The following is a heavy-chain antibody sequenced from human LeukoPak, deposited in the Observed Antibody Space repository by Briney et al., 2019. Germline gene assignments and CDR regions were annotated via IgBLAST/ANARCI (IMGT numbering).Heavy chain of an antibody. Sequence: RPGGSLRLSCAASGFTFSSYGMHWVRQAPGKGLEWVAVISYDGSNKYYADSVKGRFTISRDNSKNTLYLQMNSLRAEDTAVYYCAKSQRFLEWLTVFSPPPWFDPWGQGTLVTVSS. CDR2: ISYDGSNK. V-gene: IGHV3-30*18. CDR1: GFTFSSYG. D-gene: IGHD3-3*01. J-gene: IGHJ5*02. CDR3: AKSQRFLEWLTVFSPPPWFDP.